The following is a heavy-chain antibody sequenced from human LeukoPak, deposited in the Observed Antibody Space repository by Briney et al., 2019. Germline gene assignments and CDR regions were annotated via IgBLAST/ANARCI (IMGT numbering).Heavy chain of an antibody. Sequence: SETLSLTCSVSGDSMNSYYWSWIRQPPGKGLGWIGYSFYSGSTNYNPSLKSRVTISVDTSKKQFSLKLSSVTAADTAVYYCARQYGSSGSPLDYWGQGTLVTVSS. CDR2: SFYSGST. CDR1: GDSMNSYY. D-gene: IGHD3-22*01. CDR3: ARQYGSSGSPLDY. J-gene: IGHJ4*02. V-gene: IGHV4-59*01.